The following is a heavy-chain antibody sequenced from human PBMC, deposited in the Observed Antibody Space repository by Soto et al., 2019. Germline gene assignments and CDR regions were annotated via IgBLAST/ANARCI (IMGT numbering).Heavy chain of an antibody. D-gene: IGHD6-19*01. CDR3: ASSSGWFYFDY. V-gene: IGHV4-59*02. CDR1: FGSVSSYY. CDR2: IYYSGST. Sequence: SETLSIPCTVSFGSVSSYYWSWIRQPPGKGLEWIGYIYYSGSTNYNPSLKSRVTISVDTSKNQFSLKLSSVTAADTAVYYCASSSGWFYFDYWGQGTLVTVSS. J-gene: IGHJ4*02.